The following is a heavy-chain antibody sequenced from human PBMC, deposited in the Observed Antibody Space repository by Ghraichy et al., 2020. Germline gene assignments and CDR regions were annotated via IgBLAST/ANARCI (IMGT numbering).Heavy chain of an antibody. J-gene: IGHJ3*01. Sequence: ASVKVSCKASGYTFTSYGISWVRQAPGQGLEWMGWISAYNGNTNYAQKLQGRVTMTTDTSTSTAYMELRSLRSDDTAVYYCARDLGDYYDSSGYYSSPISPLWGQGTMVTVSS. V-gene: IGHV1-18*01. CDR2: ISAYNGNT. CDR3: ARDLGDYYDSSGYYSSPISPL. CDR1: GYTFTSYG. D-gene: IGHD3-22*01.